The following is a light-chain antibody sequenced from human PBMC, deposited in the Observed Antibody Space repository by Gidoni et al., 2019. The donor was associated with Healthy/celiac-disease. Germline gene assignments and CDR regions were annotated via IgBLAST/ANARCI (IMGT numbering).Light chain of an antibody. CDR2: DAS. Sequence: DIQMTQSPSSLSASVGDRVTITCQASQDISNYLNWYQQKPGKAPKLLIDDASNLETGVPSRFSGSGSGTDFTFTISSLQPEDIATYYCQQYDNLQFTFGPGTKVEIK. CDR1: QDISNY. J-gene: IGKJ3*01. CDR3: QQYDNLQFT. V-gene: IGKV1-33*01.